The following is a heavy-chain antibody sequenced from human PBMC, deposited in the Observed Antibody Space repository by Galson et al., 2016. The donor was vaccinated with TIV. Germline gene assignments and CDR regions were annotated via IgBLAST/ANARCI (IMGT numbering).Heavy chain of an antibody. D-gene: IGHD4-17*01. J-gene: IGHJ4*02. CDR2: ILYDGSTE. Sequence: SLRLSCAASGFTFNSYGMHWVRQAPGRGLEWVAVILYDGSTEYYADSVKGRFTISRDNSRNTLYLQMNSLRAEDTAVYYCARDPRIYGDYLLAYFDYWGQGVLVTVSS. CDR3: ARDPRIYGDYLLAYFDY. CDR1: GFTFNSYG. V-gene: IGHV3-30*03.